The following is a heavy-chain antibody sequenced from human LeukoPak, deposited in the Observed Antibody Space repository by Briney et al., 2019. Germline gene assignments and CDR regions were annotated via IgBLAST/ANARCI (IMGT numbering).Heavy chain of an antibody. V-gene: IGHV4-38-2*02. Sequence: PSETLSLTCTVSGYSISSGYYWGWIRQPPGKGLEWTGSIDHSGSTYYNPSLKSRITISVDTSKNQFSLKLSSVTAADTAVYYCARGGKQLVYWGQGTLVTVSS. CDR3: ARGGKQLVY. D-gene: IGHD6-6*01. J-gene: IGHJ4*02. CDR2: IDHSGST. CDR1: GYSISSGYY.